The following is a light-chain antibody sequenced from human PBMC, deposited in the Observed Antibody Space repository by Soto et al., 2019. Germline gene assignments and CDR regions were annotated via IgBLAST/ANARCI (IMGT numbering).Light chain of an antibody. Sequence: DIQMTQSPSSLSASVGVRVTITCRASQGISSWVAWYQLKPGTAPKLLIPSSSSLQSGVPSRFSGSGSGTEFTLTISSLQPDDFATYYCQHSNSYSEAFGPGTKVDIK. V-gene: IGKV1-9*01. CDR2: SSS. J-gene: IGKJ3*01. CDR3: QHSNSYSEA. CDR1: QGISSW.